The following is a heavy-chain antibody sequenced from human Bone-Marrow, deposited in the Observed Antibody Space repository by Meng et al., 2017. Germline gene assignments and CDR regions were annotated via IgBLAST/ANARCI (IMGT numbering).Heavy chain of an antibody. CDR3: ARDSRTYYYDSSGYTFDY. V-gene: IGHV4-4*02. D-gene: IGHD3-22*01. CDR1: GGSISSSNW. CDR2: IYHSGST. J-gene: IGHJ4*02. Sequence: SASGMSHPSGTLALTCAVSGGSISSSNWWSWVRQPPGKGLEWIGEIYHSGSTNYNPSLKSRVTISVDKSKDQFSLKLSSVTAADTAVYYCARDSRTYYYDSSGYTFDYWGQGTLVTVSS.